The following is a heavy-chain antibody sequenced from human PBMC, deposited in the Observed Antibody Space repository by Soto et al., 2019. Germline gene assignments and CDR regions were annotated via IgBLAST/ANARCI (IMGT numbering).Heavy chain of an antibody. D-gene: IGHD2-2*01. Sequence: PGGSKRLSCAAAGFNFSDYYMSWIRQAPGKGLEWVSYISSSGSTIYYANSVKGRFTISRDNAKNSLYLQMNSLRAEDTAVYYCARVDPPAKSWGQGTLVTVSS. V-gene: IGHV3-11*01. J-gene: IGHJ5*02. CDR2: ISSSGSTI. CDR1: GFNFSDYY. CDR3: ARVDPPAKS.